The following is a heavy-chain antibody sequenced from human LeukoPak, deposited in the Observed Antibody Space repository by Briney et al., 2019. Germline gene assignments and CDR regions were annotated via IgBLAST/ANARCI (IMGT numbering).Heavy chain of an antibody. CDR1: GGTFSNYA. D-gene: IGHD3-10*01. CDR3: AKVPRIGSLNTPIFDY. Sequence: SVKVSCKASGGTFSNYAISWVQQAPGQGLEWMGGIIPIFGTANYAQKFQGRVTITADESTSTAYMELSSLRSEDTAVYYCAKVPRIGSLNTPIFDYWGQGTLVTVSS. CDR2: IIPIFGTA. V-gene: IGHV1-69*01. J-gene: IGHJ4*02.